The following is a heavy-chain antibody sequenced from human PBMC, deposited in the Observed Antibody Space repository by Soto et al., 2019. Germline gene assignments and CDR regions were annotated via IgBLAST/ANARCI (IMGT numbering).Heavy chain of an antibody. J-gene: IGHJ3*02. D-gene: IGHD1-1*01. CDR2: INPSGGSR. V-gene: IGHV1-46*02. CDR1: GDILNRYD. CDR3: ATEYNAQKDTFDI. Sequence: ASVKVSCKASGDILNRYDMHWVRQAPGQGPEWMGKINPSGGSRSFAQKFQDRVTMTRDTSTSTVYMELSSLRSEDTAVYFCATEYNAQKDTFDIWGQGTMVTV.